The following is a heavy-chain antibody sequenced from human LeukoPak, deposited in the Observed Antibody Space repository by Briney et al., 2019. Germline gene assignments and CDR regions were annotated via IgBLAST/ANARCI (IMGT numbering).Heavy chain of an antibody. CDR2: ISSDGATI. V-gene: IGHV3-48*03. Sequence: TGGSLRLSCAASGFTFSSYEMNWVRQAPGKGLQWVSYISSDGATIHYADSVKGRFTISRDNAKNSLYLQMNSLRAEDTGVYYCARDRATAMFDYWAQGTLVTVSS. D-gene: IGHD5-18*01. J-gene: IGHJ4*02. CDR3: ARDRATAMFDY. CDR1: GFTFSSYE.